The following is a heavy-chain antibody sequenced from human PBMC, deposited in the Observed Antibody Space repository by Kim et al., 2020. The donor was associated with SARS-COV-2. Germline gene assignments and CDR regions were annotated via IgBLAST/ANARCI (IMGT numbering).Heavy chain of an antibody. Sequence: SPSFQGHVTISADKSISTAYLQWSSLKASDTAMYYCARRYYGSGSPPFDIWGQGTMVTVSS. V-gene: IGHV5-10-1*01. D-gene: IGHD3-10*01. J-gene: IGHJ3*02. CDR3: ARRYYGSGSPPFDI.